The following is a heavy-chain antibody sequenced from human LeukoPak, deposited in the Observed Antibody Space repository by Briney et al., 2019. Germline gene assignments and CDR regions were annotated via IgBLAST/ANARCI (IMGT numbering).Heavy chain of an antibody. J-gene: IGHJ4*02. D-gene: IGHD6-19*01. CDR3: AKDSPLTAYTSGWSSNSFDY. CDR1: GFTFSSFA. V-gene: IGHV3-23*01. Sequence: GGSLRLSCTASGFTFSSFAMSWVRQAPGKGLKWVSNITGGSAAKYYADSVKGRFTISRDNSKDTLYLQMHSLRAEDTAVYFCAKDSPLTAYTSGWSSNSFDYWGQGTLVAVSS. CDR2: ITGGSAAK.